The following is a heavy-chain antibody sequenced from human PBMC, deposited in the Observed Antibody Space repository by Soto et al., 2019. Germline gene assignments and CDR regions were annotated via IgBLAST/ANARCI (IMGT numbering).Heavy chain of an antibody. CDR3: ANPLWFGVHHYGMHV. D-gene: IGHD3-10*01. CDR2: ISGSGGST. J-gene: IGHJ6*02. Sequence: GGSLRLSCAASGLTFSSYAMSWVRQAPGKGLEWVSAISGSGGSTYYADSVKGRFTISRDNSKNTLYPQMNSLRAEDTAVYYFANPLWFGVHHYGMHVWDPAPTGTVSS. CDR1: GLTFSSYA. V-gene: IGHV3-23*01.